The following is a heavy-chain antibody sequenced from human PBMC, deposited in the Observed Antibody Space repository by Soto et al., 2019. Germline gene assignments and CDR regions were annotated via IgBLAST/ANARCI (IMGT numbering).Heavy chain of an antibody. Sequence: ASVKVSCKASGYPFTSYDINWVRQATGQGLEWMGWMNPNSGNTGYAQKFQGRVTMTRNTSISTAYMELSSVRSEDTAVYYCARGSAAAEYYYYGMDVWGQGTTVTGAS. J-gene: IGHJ6*02. CDR3: ARGSAAAEYYYYGMDV. CDR2: MNPNSGNT. CDR1: GYPFTSYD. V-gene: IGHV1-8*01. D-gene: IGHD6-13*01.